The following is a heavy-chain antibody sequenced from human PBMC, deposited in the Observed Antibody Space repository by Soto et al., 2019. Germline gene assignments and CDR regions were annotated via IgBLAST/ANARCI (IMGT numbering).Heavy chain of an antibody. CDR1: GYTFTSYD. V-gene: IGHV1-8*01. D-gene: IGHD2-2*02. Sequence: QVQLVQSGAEVKKPGASVKVSCKASGYTFTSYDINWVRQAPGQGLEWMGWMNPNSGNTGYAQKVQGRLTMTRNTSISTAYMELSRLRSEDTAVSYCASLPLYCISTSCYSLGMDGLGQGDTVNVSS. CDR3: ASLPLYCISTSCYSLGMDG. J-gene: IGHJ6*02. CDR2: MNPNSGNT.